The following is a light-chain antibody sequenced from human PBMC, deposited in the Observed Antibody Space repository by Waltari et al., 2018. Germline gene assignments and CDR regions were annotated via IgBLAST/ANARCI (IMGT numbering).Light chain of an antibody. Sequence: SYVLTQPPSVSVAPGETASITGGGNNIESKSVQWYRQRPGQAPVVVISYANDRAAGIPERFSGSNSGNTATLTISRVEAGDEADYYCQVWDANTDPGVFGTGTEVTVL. V-gene: IGLV3-21*01. J-gene: IGLJ1*01. CDR2: YAN. CDR1: NIESKS. CDR3: QVWDANTDPGV.